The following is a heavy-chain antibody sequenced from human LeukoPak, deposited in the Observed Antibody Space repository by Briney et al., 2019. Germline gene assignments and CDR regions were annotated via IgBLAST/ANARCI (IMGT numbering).Heavy chain of an antibody. CDR3: ASGGSCSALCLGNF. Sequence: PSETLSLTCTVSGGSISSSSYYWGWIRQPPGKGLEWIGSIYYSGSTYYNSSLKNRVTISVDTSKNQFSLKLNSVTAADTAVYYCASGGSCSALCLGNFWGQGTLVTVSS. CDR2: IYYSGST. CDR1: GGSISSSSYY. D-gene: IGHD2-15*01. V-gene: IGHV4-39*01. J-gene: IGHJ4*02.